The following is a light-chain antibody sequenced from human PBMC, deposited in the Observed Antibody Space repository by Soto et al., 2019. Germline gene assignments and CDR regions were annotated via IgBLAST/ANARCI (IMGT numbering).Light chain of an antibody. J-gene: IGKJ1*01. CDR2: RAS. Sequence: DIQMTQSPSTLSASVGDRVTITCRASQSIGSWLAWYQQKPGKAPKLLIYRASSLESEVPSRFSGSESGTEFTLIINSQQPDDFATYYCQQYNVDPWTFGQGNKVEIK. CDR1: QSIGSW. CDR3: QQYNVDPWT. V-gene: IGKV1-5*03.